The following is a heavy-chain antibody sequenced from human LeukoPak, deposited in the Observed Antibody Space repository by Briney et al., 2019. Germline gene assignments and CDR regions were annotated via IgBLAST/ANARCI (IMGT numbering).Heavy chain of an antibody. CDR3: ARGTTVVTPSAFDI. CDR1: GESLNSYY. Sequence: SETLSLTCAVYGESLNSYYWSWIRQPPGKGLEWIGYIYYSGSTNYNPSLKSRVTISVDTSKNQFSLKLSSVTAADTAVYYCARGTTVVTPSAFDIWGQGTMVTVSS. CDR2: IYYSGST. V-gene: IGHV4-59*01. J-gene: IGHJ3*02. D-gene: IGHD4-23*01.